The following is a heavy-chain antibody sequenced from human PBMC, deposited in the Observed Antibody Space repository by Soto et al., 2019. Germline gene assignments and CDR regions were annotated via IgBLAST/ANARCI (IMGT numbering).Heavy chain of an antibody. CDR2: ISGSGGST. Sequence: GGSLRLSCAASGFTFSSYAMSWVRQAPGKGLEWVSAISGSGGSTYYADSVKGRFTISRDNSKNTLYLQMNSLRAEDTAVYYCAKVIAESMATIIGPTDYWGQGTLVTVSS. J-gene: IGHJ4*02. CDR3: AKVIAESMATIIGPTDY. V-gene: IGHV3-23*01. CDR1: GFTFSSYA. D-gene: IGHD5-12*01.